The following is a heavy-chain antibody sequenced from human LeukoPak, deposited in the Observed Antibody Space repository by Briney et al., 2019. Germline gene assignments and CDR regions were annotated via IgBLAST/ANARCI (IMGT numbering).Heavy chain of an antibody. D-gene: IGHD6-19*01. Sequence: GASVKVSCKASGFDFRDYFIHWVRQAPGEGLEWMGSINPDTEDSKIAQQFQGRVTMTRDTSMTTVYMDLSGLTSDDTAVYYCTRCRFSSGWNLLGYWGQGSLVIVSS. J-gene: IGHJ4*02. CDR2: INPDTEDS. CDR3: TRCRFSSGWNLLGY. CDR1: GFDFRDYF. V-gene: IGHV1-2*02.